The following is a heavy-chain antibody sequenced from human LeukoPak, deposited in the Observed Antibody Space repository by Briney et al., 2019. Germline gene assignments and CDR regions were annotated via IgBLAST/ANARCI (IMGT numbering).Heavy chain of an antibody. CDR2: INPSGGST. D-gene: IGHD3-22*01. J-gene: IGHJ4*02. CDR3: ARDDHPNYYDSSGFPEGYFDY. Sequence: ASEKVSCKASGYTFTSYYMHWVRQAPGQGLEWMGIINPSGGSTSYAQKFQGRVTMTRDTSTSTVYMELSSLRSEDTAVYYCARDDHPNYYDSSGFPEGYFDYWGQGTLVTVSS. CDR1: GYTFTSYY. V-gene: IGHV1-46*01.